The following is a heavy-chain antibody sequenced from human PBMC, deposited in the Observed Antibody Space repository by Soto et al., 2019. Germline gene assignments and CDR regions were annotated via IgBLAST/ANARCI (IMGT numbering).Heavy chain of an antibody. J-gene: IGHJ3*02. Sequence: GESLKISCKGSGYSFTSYWIGWVRQMPGKGLEWMGIIYPGDSDTRYSPSFQGQVTISADKSISTAYLQWSSLKASDTAMYYCARHGAGIAAAGTAFDIWGQGTMVTVSS. CDR2: IYPGDSDT. V-gene: IGHV5-51*01. D-gene: IGHD6-13*01. CDR1: GYSFTSYW. CDR3: ARHGAGIAAAGTAFDI.